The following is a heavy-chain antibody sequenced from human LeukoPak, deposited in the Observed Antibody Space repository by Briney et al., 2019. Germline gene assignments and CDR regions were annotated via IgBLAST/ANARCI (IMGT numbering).Heavy chain of an antibody. CDR2: IYYSGST. V-gene: IGHV4-59*01. CDR1: GGSISSYY. J-gene: IGHJ6*03. Sequence: TSETLSLTCTVSGGSISSYYWSWIRQPPGKGLEWIGYIYYSGSTNYNPSLKSRVTISVDTSKNQFSLKLSSVTAADTAVYYCARNDYSNYDAYYYYMDAWGKGTTVTVSS. D-gene: IGHD4-11*01. CDR3: ARNDYSNYDAYYYYMDA.